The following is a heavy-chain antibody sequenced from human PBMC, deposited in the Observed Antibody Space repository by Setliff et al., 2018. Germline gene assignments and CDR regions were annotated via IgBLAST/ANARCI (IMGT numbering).Heavy chain of an antibody. CDR1: GDTFSTYA. D-gene: IGHD3-10*01. J-gene: IGHJ5*02. V-gene: IGHV1-69*06. CDR3: ARIGPSNXGIRGYTWLDX. CDR2: IIPQLEKA. Sequence: SVKVSCKASGDTFSTYALSWVGXXPXXGVEWMGGIIPQLEKAKDAQKFQGRVTITADKSTSTGYMELSSLRSEDTAMYYCARIGPSNXGIRGYTWLDXXGXXTLVTVS.